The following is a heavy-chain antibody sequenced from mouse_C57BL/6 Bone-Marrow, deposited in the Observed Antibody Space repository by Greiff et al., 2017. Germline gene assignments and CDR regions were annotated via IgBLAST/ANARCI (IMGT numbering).Heavy chain of an antibody. CDR3: ARKGYGRGFAY. CDR1: GYAFTNYL. V-gene: IGHV1-54*01. Sequence: QVQLKQSGAELVRPGTSVKVSCKASGYAFTNYLIEWVKQRPGQGLEWIGVINPGSGGTNYNEKFKGKATLTADKSSSTAYMQLSSLTSEDSAVYFCARKGYGRGFAYWGQGTLVTVSA. CDR2: INPGSGGT. D-gene: IGHD3-1*01. J-gene: IGHJ3*01.